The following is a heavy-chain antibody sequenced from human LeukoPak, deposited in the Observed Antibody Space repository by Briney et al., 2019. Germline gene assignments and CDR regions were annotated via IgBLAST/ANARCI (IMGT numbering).Heavy chain of an antibody. V-gene: IGHV3-23*01. J-gene: IGHJ4*02. CDR1: GFTFNNYW. CDR2: ISGSGGST. D-gene: IGHD6-19*01. CDR3: AKVIAVAGDYFDY. Sequence: GGSLRLSCAASGFTFNNYWMSWVRQAPGKGLEWVSAISGSGGSTYYADSVKGRFTISRDNSKNTLYLQMNSLRAEDTAVYYCAKVIAVAGDYFDYWGQGTLVTVSS.